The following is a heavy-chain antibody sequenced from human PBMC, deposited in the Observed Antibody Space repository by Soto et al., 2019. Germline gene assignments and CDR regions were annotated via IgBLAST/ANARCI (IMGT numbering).Heavy chain of an antibody. V-gene: IGHV5-51*01. CDR3: ARRGRNPEGYSGYDLDY. D-gene: IGHD5-12*01. CDR1: GYSFTSYW. J-gene: IGHJ4*02. Sequence: PGESLKISCKGSGYSFTSYWICWVRQMPWKGLEWMGIIYPGDSDTRYSPSFQGQVTISADKSISTAYLQWSSLKASDTAMYYCARRGRNPEGYSGYDLDYWGQGTLVTVSS. CDR2: IYPGDSDT.